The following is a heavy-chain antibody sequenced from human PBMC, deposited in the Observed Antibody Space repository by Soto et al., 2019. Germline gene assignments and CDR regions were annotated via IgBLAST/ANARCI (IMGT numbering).Heavy chain of an antibody. CDR1: GFTFSSYA. D-gene: IGHD6-13*01. V-gene: IGHV3-30-3*01. J-gene: IGHJ4*02. CDR2: ISYDGSNK. Sequence: PGGSLRLSCAASGFTFSSYAMHWVCQAPGKGLEWVAVISYDGSNKYYADSVKGRFTISRDNSKNTLYLQMNSLRAEDTAVYYCARDFVLYSTIAAAGPFDYWGQGTLVTVSS. CDR3: ARDFVLYSTIAAAGPFDY.